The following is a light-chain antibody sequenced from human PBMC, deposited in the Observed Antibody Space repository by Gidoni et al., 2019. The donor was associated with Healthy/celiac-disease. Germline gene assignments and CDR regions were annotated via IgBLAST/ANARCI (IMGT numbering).Light chain of an antibody. Sequence: IQMTQSPSSLSASVAARVTITCRASQIISSYLNWYQKKPGKPPKHLIYAASSLQCGVPSRLSGIGPGTDFPPTIRSLQPEDFAPYYCQHCYSTLWTFGQGTKVEIK. V-gene: IGKV1-39*01. CDR1: QIISSY. CDR2: AAS. CDR3: QHCYSTLWT. J-gene: IGKJ1*01.